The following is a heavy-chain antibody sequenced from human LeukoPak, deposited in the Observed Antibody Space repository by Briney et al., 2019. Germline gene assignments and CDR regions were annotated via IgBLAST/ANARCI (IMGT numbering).Heavy chain of an antibody. CDR3: ARDKVTMVRGVIITERKYYYMDV. CDR1: GDSISSGDYY. CDR2: IYSSGST. J-gene: IGHJ6*03. Sequence: SETLSLTCTVSGDSISSGDYYWSWIRQPAGKGLEWIGRIYSSGSTNYNPSLKSRVTMSVDTSKNQFSLKLSAVTAADTAVYYCARDKVTMVRGVIITERKYYYMDVWGKGTTVTISS. V-gene: IGHV4-61*02. D-gene: IGHD3-10*01.